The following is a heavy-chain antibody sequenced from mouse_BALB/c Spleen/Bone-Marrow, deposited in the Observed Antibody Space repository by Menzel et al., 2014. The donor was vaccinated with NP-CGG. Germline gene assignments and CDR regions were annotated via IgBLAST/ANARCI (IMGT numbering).Heavy chain of an antibody. CDR3: AKAAYYDYDGRAMDY. CDR1: GYTFTSNI. D-gene: IGHD2-4*01. CDR2: INPYNDVT. Sequence: EVQLHQSGPELVKPGASVKMSCKASGYTFTSNIINWVKQKPGQGLEWIGYINPYNDVTKYNEKLKGRATLTSDMSSNTAYMELSSLTSEDSAVYYCAKAAYYDYDGRAMDYWGQGTSVIVSS. V-gene: IGHV1-14*01. J-gene: IGHJ4*01.